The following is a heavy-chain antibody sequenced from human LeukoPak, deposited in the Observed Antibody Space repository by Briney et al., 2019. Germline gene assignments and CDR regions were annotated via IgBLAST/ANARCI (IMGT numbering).Heavy chain of an antibody. CDR1: GGSISSGDYY. CDR3: ARFSAHQLRSGYYYYKDV. D-gene: IGHD2-2*01. J-gene: IGHJ6*03. Sequence: SETLSLTCTVSGGSISSGDYYWSWIRQPPGRGLEYIGHIYYTGSTDYNPSLKSRVTMSLDTSKNQFSLKLSSVTAADTALYSCARFSAHQLRSGYYYYKDVWGKGTTVTVSS. CDR2: IYYTGST. V-gene: IGHV4-61*08.